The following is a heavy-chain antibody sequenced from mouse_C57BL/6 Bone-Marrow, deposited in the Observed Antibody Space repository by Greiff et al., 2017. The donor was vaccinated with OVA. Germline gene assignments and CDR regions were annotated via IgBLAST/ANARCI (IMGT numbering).Heavy chain of an antibody. V-gene: IGHV14-4*01. CDR1: GFNIKDDY. J-gene: IGHJ2*01. D-gene: IGHD1-1*01. CDR2: IDPENGDT. CDR3: TVITTVGFDY. Sequence: EVKLQESGAELVRPGASVKLSCTASGFNIKDDYMHWVKQRPEQGLEWIGWIDPENGDTEYASKFQGKATITADTSSNTAYLQLSSLTSEDTAVYYCTVITTVGFDYWGQGTTLTVSS.